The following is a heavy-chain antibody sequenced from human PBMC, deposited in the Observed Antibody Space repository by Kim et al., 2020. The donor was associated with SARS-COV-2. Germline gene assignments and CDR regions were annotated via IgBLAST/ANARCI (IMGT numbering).Heavy chain of an antibody. CDR2: NSTYNDDK. D-gene: IGHD6-13*01. CDR1: GYTFTSNG. CDR3: ARDGGRAAAGYDY. Sequence: ASVKVSCKASGYTFTSNGITWVRQAPGQGLEWMGRNSTYNDDKTYAQKLQGRVTMTTDTSTRTAYMELRSLGSYDTAVYYCARDGGRAAAGYDYWGQGTL. J-gene: IGHJ4*02. V-gene: IGHV1-18*01.